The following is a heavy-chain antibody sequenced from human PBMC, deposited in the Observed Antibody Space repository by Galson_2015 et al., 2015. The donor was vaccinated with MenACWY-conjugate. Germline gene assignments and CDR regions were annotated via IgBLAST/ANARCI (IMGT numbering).Heavy chain of an antibody. CDR1: GFTFSRYW. V-gene: IGHV3-74*01. J-gene: IGHJ3*02. CDR2: IRGDGSAI. Sequence: SLRLSCAASGFTFSRYWMHWVRQVPGKGLVWVSRIRGDGSAITYADSVKGRFIISRDNANNTMFLQMNSLRVEDTGVYYCTRVQEGTSGSFDIWGLGTLVTVSS. CDR3: TRVQEGTSGSFDI. D-gene: IGHD2-15*01.